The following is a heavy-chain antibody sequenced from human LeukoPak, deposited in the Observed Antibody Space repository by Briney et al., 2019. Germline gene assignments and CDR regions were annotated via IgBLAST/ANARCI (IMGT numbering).Heavy chain of an antibody. J-gene: IGHJ3*02. CDR1: GGSFSGYY. CDR3: ARFEYYYDMGMTWVLAFDI. D-gene: IGHD3-22*01. V-gene: IGHV4-34*01. Sequence: SETLPLTCAVYGGSFSGYYGSWIRQPPGKGLEWIGEINHRGSTNYNPSLKSRVTISVDTSKNQFSLKLSSVTAADTAVYYCARFEYYYDMGMTWVLAFDIWGQGTMVTVSS. CDR2: INHRGST.